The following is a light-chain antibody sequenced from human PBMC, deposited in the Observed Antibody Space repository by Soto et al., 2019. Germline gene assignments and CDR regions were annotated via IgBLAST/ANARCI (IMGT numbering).Light chain of an antibody. CDR3: QVWESGSDRYVL. J-gene: IGLJ2*01. CDR1: NIGSKS. V-gene: IGLV3-21*01. Sequence: SYELTQPSSVSVAPGEKARITCGGNNIGSKSVQWYQQKPGQAPVLVIYYDSNRPSGIPERFSGSNSGNTATLTISRVEAGDEADYYCQVWESGSDRYVLFGGGTKLTVL. CDR2: YDS.